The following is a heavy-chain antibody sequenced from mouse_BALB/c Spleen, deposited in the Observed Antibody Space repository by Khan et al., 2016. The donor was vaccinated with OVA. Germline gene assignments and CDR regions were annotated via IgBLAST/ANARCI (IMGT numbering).Heavy chain of an antibody. J-gene: IGHJ3*01. CDR1: GYTFTNYW. Sequence: QVRLQQSGAELAKPGASVKMSCKASGYTFTNYWMHWVKQRPGQGLEWIGYINPSTGYTEYNQKFKDKATLTADKSSSTAYMQLSSLTSEDSAVYYGVIHGSSSAWFTYWSQGSLVTVSA. D-gene: IGHD1-1*01. CDR2: INPSTGYT. CDR3: VIHGSSSAWFTY. V-gene: IGHV1-7*01.